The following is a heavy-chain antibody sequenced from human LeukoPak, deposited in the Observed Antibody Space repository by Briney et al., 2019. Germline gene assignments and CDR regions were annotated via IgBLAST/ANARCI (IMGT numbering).Heavy chain of an antibody. D-gene: IGHD3-9*01. CDR1: GGSISSSSYY. Sequence: SETLSLTCTVSGGSISSSSYYWGWIRQPPGKGLEWIGSIYYSGSTYYNPSLKSRVTISVDTSKNQFSLKLSSVTAADTAVYYCARYFDWLGMDVWGKGTTVTVSS. J-gene: IGHJ6*03. CDR2: IYYSGST. CDR3: ARYFDWLGMDV. V-gene: IGHV4-39*07.